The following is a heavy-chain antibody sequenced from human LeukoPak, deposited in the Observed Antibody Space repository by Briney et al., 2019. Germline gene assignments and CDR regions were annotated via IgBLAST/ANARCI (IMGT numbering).Heavy chain of an antibody. V-gene: IGHV1-8*01. Sequence: ASVKVSCKASGYTFTSYDINWVRQATGQGLEWMGWMNPNSGNTGYAQKFQGRLTMTRNTSISTAYMELSSLRSEDTAVYYCARPRVPAAISYNWFDPWGQGTLVTVSS. J-gene: IGHJ5*02. CDR3: ARPRVPAAISYNWFDP. CDR1: GYTFTSYD. D-gene: IGHD2-2*02. CDR2: MNPNSGNT.